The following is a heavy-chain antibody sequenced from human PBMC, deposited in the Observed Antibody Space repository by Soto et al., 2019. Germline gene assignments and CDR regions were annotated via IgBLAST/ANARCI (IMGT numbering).Heavy chain of an antibody. V-gene: IGHV1-69*08. Sequence: QDQLVQSGAEVKKPGSSVKVSCKASGGTFSSHTFSWVRQAPGQGLEWMGRIIPSLGTATDAQNVQGRVTMTADESATKVSMELNSLRSEDTAVYYCARPYFGDYWYFDLWGRGTLVTVSS. CDR2: IIPSLGTA. J-gene: IGHJ2*01. CDR3: ARPYFGDYWYFDL. D-gene: IGHD4-17*01. CDR1: GGTFSSHT.